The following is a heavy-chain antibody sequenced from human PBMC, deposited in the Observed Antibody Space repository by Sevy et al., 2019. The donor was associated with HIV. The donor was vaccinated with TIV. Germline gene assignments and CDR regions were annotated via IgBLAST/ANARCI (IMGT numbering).Heavy chain of an antibody. V-gene: IGHV4-34*01. J-gene: IGHJ4*02. CDR1: GGSFSGYY. CDR2: INHSGST. CDR3: ARDRGVPVAGPEIFDY. D-gene: IGHD6-19*01. Sequence: SETLSLTCAVYGGSFSGYYWSWIRQPPGKGLEWIGEINHSGSTNYNPSLKSRVTISVDTSKNQFSLKRSSVTAADTAVYYCARDRGVPVAGPEIFDYWGQGTLVTVSS.